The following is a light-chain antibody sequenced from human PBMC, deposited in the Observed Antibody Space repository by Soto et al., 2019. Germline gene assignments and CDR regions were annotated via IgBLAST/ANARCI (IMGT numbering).Light chain of an antibody. CDR3: QPRSDALT. CDR1: RSAGSY. J-gene: IGKJ4*01. CDR2: DTS. Sequence: IVLTQSPSTLSLSPGEGATLAFRPSRSAGSYLAWYQQKPGQAPRLLIYDTSNRATGIPARFSGSGSGTDFTLTISSLEPEDFAVYYCQPRSDALTFGGGTKGEIK. V-gene: IGKV3-11*01.